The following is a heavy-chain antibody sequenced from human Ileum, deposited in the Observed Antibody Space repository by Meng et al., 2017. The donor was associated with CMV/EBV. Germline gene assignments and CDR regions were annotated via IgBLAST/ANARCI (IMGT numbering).Heavy chain of an antibody. CDR1: GFTFSSYW. J-gene: IGHJ4*02. CDR3: VKSIDY. Sequence: GGSLRLSCAASGFTFSSYWMNWVRQAPGKGLEGVANIKQDGSGKDYVDSVKGRFTISRDNAKNSLYLQMNSLRAEDTAMYYCVKSIDYWGQGTLVTVSS. V-gene: IGHV3-7*01. CDR2: IKQDGSGK.